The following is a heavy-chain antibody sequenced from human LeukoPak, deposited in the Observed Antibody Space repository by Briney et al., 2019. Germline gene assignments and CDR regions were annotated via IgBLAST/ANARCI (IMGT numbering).Heavy chain of an antibody. CDR3: AREEHDYVWGSYRYYYYYGIDV. CDR2: ISSSSSTI. CDR1: GFTFSDYY. Sequence: GGSLRLSCAASGFTFSDYYMSWIRQAPGKGLEWVSYISSSSSTIYYADSVKGRFTISRDNSEDTLYLQMDSLRAEDTALYYCAREEHDYVWGSYRYYYYYGIDVWGQGTTVTVSS. V-gene: IGHV3-11*04. J-gene: IGHJ6*02. D-gene: IGHD3-16*02.